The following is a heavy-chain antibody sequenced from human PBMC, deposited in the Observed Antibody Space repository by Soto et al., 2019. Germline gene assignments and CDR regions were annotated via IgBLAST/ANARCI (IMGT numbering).Heavy chain of an antibody. CDR1: GYTFTSYG. V-gene: IGHV1-18*01. CDR3: ARSVLYHDRSGSIVL. Sequence: AAVKVCCKASGYTFTSYGISWVRQAPGQGLEWMGWISAYNGNTNYAQKLQGRVTMTTDTSTSTAYMELRSLRSDDTAVYYCARSVLYHDRSGSIVLSGQALLVTAS. CDR2: ISAYNGNT. D-gene: IGHD3-22*01. J-gene: IGHJ5*02.